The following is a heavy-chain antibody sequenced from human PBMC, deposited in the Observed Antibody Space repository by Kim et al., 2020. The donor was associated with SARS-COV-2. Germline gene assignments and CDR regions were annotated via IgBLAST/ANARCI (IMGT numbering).Heavy chain of an antibody. D-gene: IGHD3-22*01. V-gene: IGHV3-30*04. Sequence: GGSLRLSCAASGFTFSSYAMHWVRQAPGKGLEWVAVISYDGSNKYYADSVKGRFTISRDNSKNTLYLQMNSLRAEDTAVYYCARDQSITMIVVAILGPDYWGQGTLVTVSS. CDR2: ISYDGSNK. CDR1: GFTFSSYA. CDR3: ARDQSITMIVVAILGPDY. J-gene: IGHJ4*02.